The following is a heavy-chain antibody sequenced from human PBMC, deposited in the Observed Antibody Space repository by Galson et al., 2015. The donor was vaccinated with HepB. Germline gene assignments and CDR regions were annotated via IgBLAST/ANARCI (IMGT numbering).Heavy chain of an antibody. D-gene: IGHD3-22*01. CDR2: ISYEGSQK. Sequence: SLRLSCAASGFTFSSYATYWVRQAPGKGLEWVARISYEGSQKNYADSVKGRFTISRDNSKNTLDLQMNSLRADDTAVYHCARVERGVGKYYDSFGYGDYWGRGTLVTVSS. V-gene: IGHV3-30*04. CDR1: GFTFSSYA. J-gene: IGHJ4*02. CDR3: ARVERGVGKYYDSFGYGDY.